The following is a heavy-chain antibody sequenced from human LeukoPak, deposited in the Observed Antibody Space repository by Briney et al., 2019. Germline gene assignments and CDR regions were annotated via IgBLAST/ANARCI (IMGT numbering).Heavy chain of an antibody. V-gene: IGHV5-51*01. CDR1: GYNFSTYW. CDR2: IYLGDSDT. D-gene: IGHD2-2*01. J-gene: IGHJ5*02. Sequence: GESLKISCKGSGYNFSTYWIGWVRQMPGKRLEWMGIIYLGDSDTRYSPSFQGQVTISADKSISTAYLQWSSLKASDTAIYYCARHSRPAAYSWFDPWGQGTLVTVSS. CDR3: ARHSRPAAYSWFDP.